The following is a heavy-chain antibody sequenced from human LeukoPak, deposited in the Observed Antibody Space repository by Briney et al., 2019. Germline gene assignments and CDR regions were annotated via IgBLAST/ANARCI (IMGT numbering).Heavy chain of an antibody. Sequence: SETLSVTCTVSGGSISSSSYYWGWIRQPPGKGLEWIGSIYYSGSTYYNPSLESRVTISVDTSKNQFSLKLSSVTAADTAVYYCARVNRVRVPGGAGYYYYMEVWGKGTTVTVSS. D-gene: IGHD2-8*02. CDR3: ARVNRVRVPGGAGYYYYMEV. V-gene: IGHV4-39*07. CDR1: GGSISSSSYY. J-gene: IGHJ6*03. CDR2: IYYSGST.